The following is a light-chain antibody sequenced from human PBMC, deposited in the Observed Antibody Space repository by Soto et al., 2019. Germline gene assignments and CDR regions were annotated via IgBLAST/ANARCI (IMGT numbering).Light chain of an antibody. CDR1: PSVSSSY. Sequence: EGVLARSPGTLYLSAGDIATLPCRASPSVSSSYLAWYQHKPGQAPRLLIYGKSNRATGNQDRFSGSGSGTELSLTISRLEPEDFALYYCQQYGHSLSLTFGHGIRLEIK. V-gene: IGKV3-20*01. J-gene: IGKJ5*01. CDR3: QQYGHSLSLT. CDR2: GKS.